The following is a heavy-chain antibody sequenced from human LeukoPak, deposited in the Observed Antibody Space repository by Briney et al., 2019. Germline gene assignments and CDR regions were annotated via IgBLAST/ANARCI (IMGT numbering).Heavy chain of an antibody. CDR1: GGSISSYY. J-gene: IGHJ5*02. V-gene: IGHV4-59*01. Sequence: SETLSLTCAVSGGSISSYYWSWIRQPPGKGLEWIGYIYYSGSTNYNPSLKSRVTISVDTSKNQFSLKLSSVTAADTAVYYCARGRGGGGSSNNWFDPWGQGTLVTVSS. D-gene: IGHD2-15*01. CDR2: IYYSGST. CDR3: ARGRGGGGSSNNWFDP.